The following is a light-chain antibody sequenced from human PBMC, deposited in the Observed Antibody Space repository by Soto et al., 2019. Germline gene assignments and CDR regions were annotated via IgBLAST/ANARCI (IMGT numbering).Light chain of an antibody. V-gene: IGKV3-15*01. J-gene: IGKJ1*01. Sequence: MTQSPATLSASPGDRVTLSFRASQSISSKLPWYQQKPGQAPRLLIYGASTRATGVPARFSGSGSGTEFPLAISSLQPDDFATYYCQQYNSYSWTFGQGTKVDI. CDR3: QQYNSYSWT. CDR1: QSISSK. CDR2: GAS.